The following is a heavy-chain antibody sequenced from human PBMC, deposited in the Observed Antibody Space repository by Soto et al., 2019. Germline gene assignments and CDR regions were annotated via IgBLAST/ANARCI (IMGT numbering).Heavy chain of an antibody. CDR3: ARVCGGDCHYGMDV. CDR2: IYYSGST. CDR1: GGSISSGGYY. Sequence: PSETLSLTCTVSGGSISSGGYYWSWIRQHPGKGLEWIGYIYYSGSTYYNPSLKSRVTISVDTSKNQFSLKLSSVTAADTAVYYCARVCGGDCHYGMDVXGQGTTVTVSS. D-gene: IGHD2-21*02. J-gene: IGHJ6*02. V-gene: IGHV4-31*03.